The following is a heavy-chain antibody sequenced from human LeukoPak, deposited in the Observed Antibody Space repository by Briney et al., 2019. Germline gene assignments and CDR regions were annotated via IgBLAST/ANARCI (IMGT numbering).Heavy chain of an antibody. J-gene: IGHJ3*02. CDR2: ISSSSSYI. CDR3: ARDSLSSSSIVDAFDI. V-gene: IGHV3-21*01. D-gene: IGHD6-6*01. CDR1: GFTFSSYS. Sequence: GGSQRLSCAASGFTFSSYSMNWVRQAPGKGLEWVSSISSSSSYIYYADSVKGRFTISRDNAKNSLYLQMNSLRAEDTAVYYCARDSLSSSSIVDAFDIWGQGTMVTVSS.